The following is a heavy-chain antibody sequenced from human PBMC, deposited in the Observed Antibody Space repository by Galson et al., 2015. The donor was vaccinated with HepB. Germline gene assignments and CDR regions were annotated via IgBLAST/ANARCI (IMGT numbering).Heavy chain of an antibody. CDR3: ARSRSSGRGASDI. CDR2: ISSGSGTI. CDR1: GFTFSSYS. Sequence: SLRLSCAASGFTFSSYSMNWVRQAPGKGLEWVSYISSGSGTIYYADSVEGRFTISRDNVENSLYLQMDSLRDEDTAVYYCARSRSSGRGASDIWGQGTMVTVSS. J-gene: IGHJ3*02. V-gene: IGHV3-48*02. D-gene: IGHD6-19*01.